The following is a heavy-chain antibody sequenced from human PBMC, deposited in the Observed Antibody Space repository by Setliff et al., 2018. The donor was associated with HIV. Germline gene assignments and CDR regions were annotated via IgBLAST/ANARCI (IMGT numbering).Heavy chain of an antibody. CDR2: IFHGGNT. J-gene: IGHJ4*02. Sequence: SETLSLTCTVSGGPIRSPNWWSWVRQPPGKGLEWIGEIFHGGNTNYSPSLESRVTLSVDKSKNQFSLRLSSVTAADTAVYYCATLAAAGESYGYWGQGSLVTVSS. D-gene: IGHD6-13*01. V-gene: IGHV4-4*02. CDR3: ATLAAAGESYGY. CDR1: GGPIRSPNW.